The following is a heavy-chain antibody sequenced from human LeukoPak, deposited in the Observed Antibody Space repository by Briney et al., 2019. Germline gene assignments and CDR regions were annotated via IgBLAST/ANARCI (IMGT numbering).Heavy chain of an antibody. J-gene: IGHJ2*01. CDR3: AKSYDNHNWYFHL. CDR2: IWYDGNNK. Sequence: QPGRSLRLSCAASGFTFSTYGMNWVRPAPGKGLEWVAIIWYDGNNKYYADSVKGRFTISRDNSKNTLSLQMNSLRADDTAVYYCAKSYDNHNWYFHLWGRGTLVTVSS. D-gene: IGHD3-10*01. CDR1: GFTFSTYG. V-gene: IGHV3-33*06.